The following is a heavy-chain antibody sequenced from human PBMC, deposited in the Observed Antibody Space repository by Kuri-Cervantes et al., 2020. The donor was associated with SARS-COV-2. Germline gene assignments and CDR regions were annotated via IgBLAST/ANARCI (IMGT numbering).Heavy chain of an antibody. CDR3: ARESRYCTNGVCPAPIPPYYYMDV. CDR1: GYTFTGYY. D-gene: IGHD2-8*01. CDR2: INPNSGGT. V-gene: IGHV1-2*02. Sequence: ASVKVSCKASGYTFTGYYMHWVRQAPGQGLEWMGWINPNSGGTNYAQKFQGRVTMTRDTSISTAYMELSRLRSDDTVVYYCARESRYCTNGVCPAPIPPYYYMDVWGKGTTVTVSS. J-gene: IGHJ6*03.